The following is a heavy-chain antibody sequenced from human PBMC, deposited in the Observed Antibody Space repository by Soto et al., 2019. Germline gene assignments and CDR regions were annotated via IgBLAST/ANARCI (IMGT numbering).Heavy chain of an antibody. V-gene: IGHV4-59*01. CDR2: IYYSGST. CDR1: GGSISSYY. D-gene: IGHD3-3*01. J-gene: IGHJ5*02. CDR3: ARETELRSAVWFDP. Sequence: SETLSLTCTVSGGSISSYYWSWIRQPPGKGLEWIGYIYYSGSTNYNPSLKSRVTISVDTSKNQFSLKLSSVTAADTAVYYCARETELRSAVWFDPWGQGTLVTVSS.